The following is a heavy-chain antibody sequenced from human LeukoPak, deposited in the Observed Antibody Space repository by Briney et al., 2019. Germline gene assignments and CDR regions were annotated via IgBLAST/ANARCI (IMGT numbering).Heavy chain of an antibody. Sequence: PGGSLRFSCAASGFTVSSNYMSWVRQAPGKGLEWVSVIYSGGGTYYADSVKGRFTISRDNSKNTLYLQMNSLRAEDTAVYYCAGPGNYYDSSGYPFDYWGQGTLVTVSS. CDR2: IYSGGGT. J-gene: IGHJ4*02. V-gene: IGHV3-53*01. D-gene: IGHD3-22*01. CDR1: GFTVSSNY. CDR3: AGPGNYYDSSGYPFDY.